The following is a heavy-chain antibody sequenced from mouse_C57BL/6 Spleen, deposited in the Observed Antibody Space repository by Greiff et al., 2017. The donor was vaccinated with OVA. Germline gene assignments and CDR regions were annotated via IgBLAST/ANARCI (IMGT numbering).Heavy chain of an antibody. D-gene: IGHD2-4*01. CDR3: ARRGDYDVGAMDY. J-gene: IGHJ4*01. V-gene: IGHV1-64*01. Sequence: QVQLQQPGAELVKPGASVKLSCKASGYTFTSYWMHWVKQRPGQGLEWIGMIHPNSGSTNYTEKFKSKATLTVDKSSSTAYMQHRSLTSGDSAVYYCARRGDYDVGAMDYWGQGTSVTVSS. CDR2: IHPNSGST. CDR1: GYTFTSYW.